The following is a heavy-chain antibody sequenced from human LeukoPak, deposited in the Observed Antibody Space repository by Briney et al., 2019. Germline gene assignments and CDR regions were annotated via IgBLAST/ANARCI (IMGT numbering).Heavy chain of an antibody. J-gene: IGHJ4*02. CDR1: GFTSSSYE. Sequence: GGSLRLSCAASGFTSSSYEMNWVRQAPGKGLEWVSYISSSGSTIYYADSVKGRFTISRDNAKNSLYLQMNSLRDEDTAVYYCARDRGYDDYASFFDYWGQGTLVTVSS. CDR2: ISSSGSTI. D-gene: IGHD4-17*01. V-gene: IGHV3-48*02. CDR3: ARDRGYDDYASFFDY.